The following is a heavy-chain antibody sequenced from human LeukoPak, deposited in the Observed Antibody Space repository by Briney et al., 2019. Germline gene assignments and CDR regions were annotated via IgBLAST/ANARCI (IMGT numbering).Heavy chain of an antibody. Sequence: SEILSLTCTVSGGSISSGGYYWSWIRQPPGKGLEWIGYIYHSGSTYYNPSLKSRVTISVDRSKNQFSLKLSSVTAADTAVYYCASAYCSSTSCYNYYYYYMDVWGKGTTVTVSS. D-gene: IGHD2-2*02. CDR2: IYHSGST. CDR1: GGSISSGGYY. J-gene: IGHJ6*03. V-gene: IGHV4-30-2*01. CDR3: ASAYCSSTSCYNYYYYYMDV.